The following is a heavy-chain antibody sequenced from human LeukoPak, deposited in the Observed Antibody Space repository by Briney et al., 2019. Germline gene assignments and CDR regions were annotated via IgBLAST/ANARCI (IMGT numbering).Heavy chain of an antibody. Sequence: NASETLSPTCAVYGGSFSGYYWSWIRQPPGKGLEWIGEINHSGSTNYNPSLKSRVTISVDTSKNQFSLKLSSVTAADTAVYYCARGTMTTVTYYFDYWGQGTLVTVSS. CDR1: GGSFSGYY. J-gene: IGHJ4*02. CDR2: INHSGST. D-gene: IGHD4-17*01. V-gene: IGHV4-34*01. CDR3: ARGTMTTVTYYFDY.